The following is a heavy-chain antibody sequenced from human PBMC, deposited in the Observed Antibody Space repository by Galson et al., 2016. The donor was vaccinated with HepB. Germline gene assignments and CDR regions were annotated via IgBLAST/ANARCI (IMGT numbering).Heavy chain of an antibody. CDR3: ARARTDHSGNWYLDY. D-gene: IGHD5-12*01. CDR1: QFTFVDYS. J-gene: IGHJ4*02. CDR2: ISYSSGIDI. V-gene: IGHV3-21*01. Sequence: SLRLSCAASQFTFVDYSFNWVRQAPGKGLEWVSSISYSSGIDIYYADSVKGRFTISRDNDKNSMDLQMHSLRAEDTAVYFCARARTDHSGNWYLDYWGQGALVSVSS.